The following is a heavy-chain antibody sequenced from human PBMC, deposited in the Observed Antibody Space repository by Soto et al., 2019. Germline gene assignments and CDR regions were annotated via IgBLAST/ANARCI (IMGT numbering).Heavy chain of an antibody. Sequence: ASVKVSCKASGYTFTSYGISWVRQAPGQGLEWMGWISAYNGNTNYAQKLQGRVTMTTDTSTSTAYMELRSLRSDDTAVYYCARSTPRQVKSYYYCSGYYYGEGINDYWGQGTLVTVSS. CDR2: ISAYNGNT. CDR3: ARSTPRQVKSYYYCSGYYYGEGINDY. D-gene: IGHD3-22*01. J-gene: IGHJ4*02. CDR1: GYTFTSYG. V-gene: IGHV1-18*01.